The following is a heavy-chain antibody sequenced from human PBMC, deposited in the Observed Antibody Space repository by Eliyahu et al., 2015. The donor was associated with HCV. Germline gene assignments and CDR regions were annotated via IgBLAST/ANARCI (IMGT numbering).Heavy chain of an antibody. CDR1: GYTFTSYG. D-gene: IGHD3-16*02. CDR2: ISAYNGNT. J-gene: IGHJ3*02. V-gene: IGHV1-18*01. CDR3: ARAFSQYYDYVWGSYRPPFDAFDI. Sequence: QVQVVQSGAEVKKPGASVKVSCKASGYTFTSYGISWVRQAPGQGLEWMGWISAYNGNTNYVQKLQGRVTMTTDTSTSTAYMELRSLRSDDTAVYYCARAFSQYYDYVWGSYRPPFDAFDIWGQGTMVTVSS.